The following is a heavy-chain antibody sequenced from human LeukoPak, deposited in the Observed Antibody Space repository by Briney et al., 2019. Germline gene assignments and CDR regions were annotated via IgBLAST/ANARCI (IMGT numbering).Heavy chain of an antibody. CDR1: GFTFSSYA. D-gene: IGHD3-22*01. CDR2: ISGSGGST. V-gene: IGHV3-23*01. Sequence: GGSLRLSCAASGFTFSSYAMSWVRQAPGKGLEWVSAISGSGGSTYYADSVKGRFTISRDNSKNTLYLQMNSLRAEDTAVYYCARSQRPQTYYYDSSGYFVDYWGQGTLVTVSS. CDR3: ARSQRPQTYYYDSSGYFVDY. J-gene: IGHJ4*02.